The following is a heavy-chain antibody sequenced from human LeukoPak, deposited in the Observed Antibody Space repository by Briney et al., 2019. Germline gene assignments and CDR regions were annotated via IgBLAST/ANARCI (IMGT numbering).Heavy chain of an antibody. CDR2: ISSSSSYI. CDR3: AREGLRTFDY. V-gene: IGHV3-21*01. D-gene: IGHD5-12*01. Sequence: KTGGSLRLSCAASGLTFSSYSMNWVRQAPGKGLEWVSSISSSSSYIYYADSVKGRFTISRDNAKNSLYLQMNSLRAEDTAVYYCAREGLRTFDYWGQGTLVTASS. J-gene: IGHJ4*02. CDR1: GLTFSSYS.